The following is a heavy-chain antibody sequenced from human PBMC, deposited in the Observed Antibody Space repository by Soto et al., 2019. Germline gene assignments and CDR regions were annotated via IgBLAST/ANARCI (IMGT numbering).Heavy chain of an antibody. J-gene: IGHJ3*02. Sequence: GASVKVSCKASGYTFTSYGISWVPQAPGQGLEWMGWISAYNGNTNYAQKLQGRVTMTTDTSTSTAYMELRSLRSDDTAVYYCARESSHDSSGYPTPGAFDIWGQGTMVTVSS. CDR2: ISAYNGNT. CDR1: GYTFTSYG. D-gene: IGHD3-22*01. V-gene: IGHV1-18*01. CDR3: ARESSHDSSGYPTPGAFDI.